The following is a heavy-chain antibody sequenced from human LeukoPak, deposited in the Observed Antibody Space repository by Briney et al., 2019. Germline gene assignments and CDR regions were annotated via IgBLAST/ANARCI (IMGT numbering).Heavy chain of an antibody. CDR3: ARDRKVVVAANYYYYGMDV. CDR2: IYYSGST. CDR1: GGSISSGGYY. D-gene: IGHD2-15*01. Sequence: SETLSLTCTVSGGSISSGGYYWSWIRQHPGKGLEWIGYIYYSGSTYYNPSLKSRVTISVDTSKNQFSLKLSSVTAADTAVYYCARDRKVVVAANYYYYGMDVWGQGTTVTVSS. V-gene: IGHV4-31*03. J-gene: IGHJ6*02.